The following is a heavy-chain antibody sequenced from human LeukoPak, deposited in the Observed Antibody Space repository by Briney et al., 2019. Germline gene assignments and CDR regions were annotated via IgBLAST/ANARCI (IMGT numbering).Heavy chain of an antibody. Sequence: QAGGSLRLSCAASGFTFSSYAMSWVRQAPGKGLEWVSAISGSGGSTYYADSVKGRFTISRDNSKNTLYLQMNSLRAEDTAVYYCARPLTYSRGPSAYFDLWGRGTLVTVSS. CDR1: GFTFSSYA. J-gene: IGHJ2*01. CDR3: ARPLTYSRGPSAYFDL. CDR2: ISGSGGST. V-gene: IGHV3-23*01. D-gene: IGHD6-19*01.